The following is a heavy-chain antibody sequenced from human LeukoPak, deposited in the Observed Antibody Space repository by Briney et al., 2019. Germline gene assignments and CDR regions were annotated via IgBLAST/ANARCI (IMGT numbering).Heavy chain of an antibody. CDR3: AREGLYYYGSGTYYKLGFDY. CDR1: GFTFSSYA. D-gene: IGHD3-10*01. V-gene: IGHV3-30*04. Sequence: SGGSPRLSCAASGFTFSSYAMHWVRQAPGKGLEWVAVISYDGSNKYYADSVKGRFTISRDNSKNTLYLQMNSLRAEDTAVYYCAREGLYYYGSGTYYKLGFDYWGQGTLVTVSS. J-gene: IGHJ4*02. CDR2: ISYDGSNK.